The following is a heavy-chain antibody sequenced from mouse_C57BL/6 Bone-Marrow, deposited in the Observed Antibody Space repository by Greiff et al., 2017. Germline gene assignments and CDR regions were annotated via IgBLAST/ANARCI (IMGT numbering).Heavy chain of an antibody. CDR3: ARHGYDGNHLAMDY. J-gene: IGHJ4*01. CDR1: GFTFSDYG. D-gene: IGHD2-3*01. Sequence: EVKLMESGGGLVQPGGSLKLSCAASGFTFSDYGMAWVRQAPRKGPEWVAFISNLAYSIYYADTVTGRFTISRENAKNTLYLDMSSLRSEDTAMYNCARHGYDGNHLAMDYWGQGTSVTVSS. CDR2: ISNLAYSI. V-gene: IGHV5-15*01.